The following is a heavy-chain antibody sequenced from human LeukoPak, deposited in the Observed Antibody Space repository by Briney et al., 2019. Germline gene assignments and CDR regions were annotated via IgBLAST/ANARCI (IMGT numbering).Heavy chain of an antibody. Sequence: GGSLRLSCAASGFTFSSYAMSWVRQAPGKGLEWVSTITDSGGTTFYADSVKGRFTISRDNSKNTLYLQMNSLRAEDTAVYYCARVKGLRFLEWLFHNFDYWGQGTLVTVSS. CDR2: ITDSGGTT. J-gene: IGHJ4*02. V-gene: IGHV3-23*01. CDR1: GFTFSSYA. CDR3: ARVKGLRFLEWLFHNFDY. D-gene: IGHD3-3*01.